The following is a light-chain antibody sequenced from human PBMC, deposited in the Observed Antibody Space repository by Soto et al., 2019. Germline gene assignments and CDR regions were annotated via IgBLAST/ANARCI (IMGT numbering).Light chain of an antibody. V-gene: IGKV2-24*01. CDR2: KTS. Sequence: DIVLTQTPLSLVVTLGQPASISCKSSQSVAFRDGNIYLNWLQQRPGQPPRLLIYKTSNRFSGVPDRFSGSGAGTEFTLIISKVEAEDVGVYYCVEAALLPHAFGQGTKVEIK. CDR1: QSVAFRDGNIY. CDR3: VEAALLPHA. J-gene: IGKJ1*01.